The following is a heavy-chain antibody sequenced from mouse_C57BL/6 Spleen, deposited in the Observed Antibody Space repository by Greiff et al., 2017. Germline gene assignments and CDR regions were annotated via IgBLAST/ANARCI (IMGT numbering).Heavy chain of an antibody. CDR3: ARPSEGYFDY. J-gene: IGHJ2*01. CDR2: IYPGSGNT. CDR1: GYSFTSYY. Sequence: QVQLQQSGPELVKPGASVKISCKASGYSFTSYYIHWVKQRPGQGLEWIGWIYPGSGNTKYNEKFKGKATLTADTSSSTAYMQLSSLTSEDSAVYYCARPSEGYFDYWGQGTTLTVSA. V-gene: IGHV1-66*01.